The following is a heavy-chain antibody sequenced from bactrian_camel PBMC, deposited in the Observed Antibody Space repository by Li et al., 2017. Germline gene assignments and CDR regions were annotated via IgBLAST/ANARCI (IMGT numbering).Heavy chain of an antibody. CDR1: ASSNF. CDR3: AAVTGCSLTPWLRDPGNKSGPMN. V-gene: IGHV3S53*01. D-gene: IGHD2*01. CDR2: ITRIHGGT. Sequence: HVQLVESGGGSVQAGGSLRLSCAASASSNFMAWFRQAPGKEREGVAVITRIHGGTEYADSVKGRFIISRDSSKMTWALQMNNLKPEDTAMYYCAAVTGCSLTPWLRDPGNKSGPMNWGQGTQVTVS. J-gene: IGHJ4*01.